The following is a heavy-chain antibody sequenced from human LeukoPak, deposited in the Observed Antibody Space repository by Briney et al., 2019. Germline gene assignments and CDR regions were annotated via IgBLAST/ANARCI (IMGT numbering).Heavy chain of an antibody. CDR3: AKDQSVVYSGSYYRYFDY. CDR2: ISGSGGST. V-gene: IGHV3-23*01. J-gene: IGHJ4*02. CDR1: GFTFSSYA. D-gene: IGHD1-26*01. Sequence: QPGGSLRLSCAASGFTFSSYAMSWVRQAPGKGLEWVSAISGSGGSTYYADSVKGRFTISRDNSKNTLYLQMNSLRAEDTAVYYCAKDQSVVYSGSYYRYFDYWGQGTLVTVSS.